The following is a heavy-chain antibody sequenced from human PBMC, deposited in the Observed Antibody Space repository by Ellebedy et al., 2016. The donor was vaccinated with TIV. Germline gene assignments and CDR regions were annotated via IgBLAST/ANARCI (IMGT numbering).Heavy chain of an antibody. J-gene: IGHJ4*02. V-gene: IGHV3-23*01. CDR3: AKDHWGGYGTVPPSQHDS. CDR2: IRDSGGIT. CDR1: GSTVRSYA. D-gene: IGHD2-21*01. Sequence: PGGSLRLSCAASGSTVRSYAMSWVRQAPGKGLEWLSSIRDSGGITYYADSMKGRFTISRDNSKSTLYLQMNSLSAGDTATYYCAKDHWGGYGTVPPSQHDSWGQGTLVTVSS.